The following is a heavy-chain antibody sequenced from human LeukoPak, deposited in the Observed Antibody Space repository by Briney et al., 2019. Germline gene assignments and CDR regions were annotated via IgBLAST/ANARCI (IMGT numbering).Heavy chain of an antibody. CDR1: GFTFSSHS. D-gene: IGHD5-12*01. CDR2: ISSSSSTI. CDR3: ARVIVATITSVLVHYYYYMDV. J-gene: IGHJ6*03. V-gene: IGHV3-48*01. Sequence: GGPLRLSCAASGFTFSSHSMNWARQAPGKGLEWLSYISSSSSTIHYADPEKGRFTISRDNAKNSLYLQMNSLRAEDTAVYYCARVIVATITSVLVHYYYYMDVWGKGTTVTVSS.